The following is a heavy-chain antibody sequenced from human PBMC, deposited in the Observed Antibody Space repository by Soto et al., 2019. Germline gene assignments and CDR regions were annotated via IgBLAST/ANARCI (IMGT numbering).Heavy chain of an antibody. D-gene: IGHD2-21*01. CDR1: GFSLRDFY. J-gene: IGHJ4*02. Sequence: QIHLVESGGGLVKPGGSLRLSCAASGFSLRDFYMSWIRQAPGKGREWVSYISINSNYREYADSVKGRHTISRDNAKNSLYLQMNSLRGEDTAVYYCVRGGGGGQFDYWGQGTLVSVSS. V-gene: IGHV3-11*06. CDR3: VRGGGGGQFDY. CDR2: ISINSNYR.